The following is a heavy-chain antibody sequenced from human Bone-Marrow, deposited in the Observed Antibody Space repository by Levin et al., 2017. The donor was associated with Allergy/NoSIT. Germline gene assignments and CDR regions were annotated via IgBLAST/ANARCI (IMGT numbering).Heavy chain of an antibody. Sequence: GESLKISCAASGFTFSSYSMNWFRQAPGKGLEWLSYISDNSIYYADSVRGRFSVSRDNAKNSLYLQMSGLSTEDTAVYYCARDYHWAFDYWGQGVLVTVSS. CDR2: ISDNSI. CDR3: ARDYHWAFDY. CDR1: GFTFSSYS. J-gene: IGHJ4*02. V-gene: IGHV3-48*04. D-gene: IGHD1-20*01.